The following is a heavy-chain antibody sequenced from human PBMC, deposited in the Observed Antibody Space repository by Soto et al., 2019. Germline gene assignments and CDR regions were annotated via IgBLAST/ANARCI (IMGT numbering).Heavy chain of an antibody. Sequence: PSETLSLTCTVSGGSISSSSYYWGWIRQPPGKGLEWIGSIYYSGSTYYNPSLKSRVTISVDTSKNQFSLKLSSVTAADTAVYYCARTLYNWNDVYFHFLSPHFDYWGQGTLVTVSS. J-gene: IGHJ4*02. CDR2: IYYSGST. CDR3: ARTLYNWNDVYFHFLSPHFDY. CDR1: GGSISSSSYY. D-gene: IGHD1-1*01. V-gene: IGHV4-39*01.